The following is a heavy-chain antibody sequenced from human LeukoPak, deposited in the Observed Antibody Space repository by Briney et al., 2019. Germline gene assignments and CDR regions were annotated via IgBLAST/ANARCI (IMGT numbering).Heavy chain of an antibody. D-gene: IGHD3-10*01. J-gene: IGHJ4*02. CDR2: INANNDQT. Sequence: ASVNVSCKASGYTFNSYGVTWVRQAPGQGLEWMGWINANNDQTHYGQNLQDRVTMTTDPSTRTVYMNLRTLRADDTAMYYCARLNLIRGVRVIDYWGQGTLVTVSS. CDR1: GYTFNSYG. V-gene: IGHV1-18*01. CDR3: ARLNLIRGVRVIDY.